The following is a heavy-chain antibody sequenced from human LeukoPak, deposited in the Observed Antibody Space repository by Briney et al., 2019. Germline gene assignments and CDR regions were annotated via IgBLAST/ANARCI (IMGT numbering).Heavy chain of an antibody. CDR1: GYSISSGYY. V-gene: IGHV4-38-2*02. CDR2: IYHSGST. D-gene: IGHD6-19*01. CDR3: ATYSSGWPRDY. Sequence: PSETLSFTCTVSGYSISSGYYWGWIRQPPGKGLEWIGSIYHSGSTYYNPSLKSRVTISVDTSKNQFSLKLSSVTAADTAVYYCATYSSGWPRDYWGQGTLVTVSS. J-gene: IGHJ4*02.